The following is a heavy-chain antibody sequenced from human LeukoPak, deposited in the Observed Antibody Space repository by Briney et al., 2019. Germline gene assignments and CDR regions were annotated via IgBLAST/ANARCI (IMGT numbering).Heavy chain of an antibody. Sequence: SETLSLTCTVSGYSIGSGYYWGWIRQPPGKGLEWIGSIYHSGSTYYNPSLKSRVTISVDTSKNQFSLKLSSVTAADTAVYYCARGLGELVPIYVDYWGQGTLVTVSS. CDR1: GYSIGSGYY. D-gene: IGHD1-26*01. J-gene: IGHJ4*02. CDR2: IYHSGST. CDR3: ARGLGELVPIYVDY. V-gene: IGHV4-38-2*02.